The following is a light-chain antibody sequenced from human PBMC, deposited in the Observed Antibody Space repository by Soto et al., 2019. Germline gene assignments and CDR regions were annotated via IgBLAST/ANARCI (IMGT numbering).Light chain of an antibody. Sequence: VLTQPPSASGPPGQRVTISCSGSSSNIGSNYVYWYQQLPGTAPKLLIYSNNQRPSGVPDRFSGSKSGTSASLAISGLRSEDEADYYCAAWDDSLSGYVFGTGTKVTVL. CDR3: AAWDDSLSGYV. CDR1: SSNIGSNY. CDR2: SNN. V-gene: IGLV1-47*02. J-gene: IGLJ1*01.